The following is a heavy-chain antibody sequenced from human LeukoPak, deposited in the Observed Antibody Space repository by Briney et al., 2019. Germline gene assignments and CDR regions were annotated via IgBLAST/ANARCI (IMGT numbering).Heavy chain of an antibody. D-gene: IGHD2-2*01. CDR1: GYTFTSYY. V-gene: IGHV1-46*01. J-gene: IGHJ5*02. Sequence: ASVKVSCKASGYTFTSYYMHWVRQAPGRGLEWMGIINPSGGSSCYAQKFQGRVTMTRDTSTSTVYMELSSLRSEDTAVYYCARGVIVVVPAANNWFDPWGQGTLVTVSS. CDR3: ARGVIVVVPAANNWFDP. CDR2: INPSGGSS.